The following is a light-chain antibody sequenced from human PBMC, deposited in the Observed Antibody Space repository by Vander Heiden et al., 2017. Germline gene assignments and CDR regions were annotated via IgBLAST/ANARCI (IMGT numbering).Light chain of an antibody. CDR1: QSVLYSSNNKNY. CDR2: WAS. CDR3: HQYYNVPKT. V-gene: IGKV4-1*01. Sequence: DIVMTQSPDSLAVSLGERATINCKSSQSVLYSSNNKNYLSWYQQKPGQPTKLLIYWASTRESGVPDRFSGSGSGTDFTLTISSLQAEDVAVYYCHQYYNVPKTFGQGTKVEIK. J-gene: IGKJ1*01.